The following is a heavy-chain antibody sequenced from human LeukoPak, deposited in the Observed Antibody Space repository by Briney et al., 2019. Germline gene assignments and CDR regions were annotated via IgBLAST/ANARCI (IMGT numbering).Heavy chain of an antibody. CDR2: IIPIFGTA. V-gene: IGHV1-69*05. CDR1: GGTFSSYA. J-gene: IGHJ4*02. Sequence: GASAKVSCKASGGTFSSYAISWVRQAPGQGLEWMGGIIPIFGTANYAQKFQGRVTITTDESTSTAYMELSSLRSEDTAVYYCARGERGYSYAPFDYWGQGTLVTVSS. CDR3: ARGERGYSYAPFDY. D-gene: IGHD5-18*01.